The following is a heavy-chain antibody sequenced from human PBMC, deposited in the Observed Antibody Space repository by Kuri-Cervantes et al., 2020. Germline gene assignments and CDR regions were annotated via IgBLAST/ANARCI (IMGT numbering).Heavy chain of an antibody. J-gene: IGHJ4*02. CDR1: GFTFSSYG. CDR3: ARDSMPYYYYDSSGYDY. CDR2: IWYDGSNK. V-gene: IGHV3-33*01. D-gene: IGHD3-22*01. Sequence: GESLKISCAASGFTFSSYGMHWVRQAPGKGLEWVAVIWYDGSNKYYADSVKGRFTISRDNSKNTLYLQMNSLRAEDTAVYYCARDSMPYYYYDSSGYDYWGQGTLVTVSS.